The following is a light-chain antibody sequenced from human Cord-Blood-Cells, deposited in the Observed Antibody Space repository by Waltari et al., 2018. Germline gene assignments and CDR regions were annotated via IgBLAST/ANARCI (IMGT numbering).Light chain of an antibody. J-gene: IGKJ1*01. V-gene: IGKV1-39*01. CDR3: QQSYSTLQT. CDR2: AAS. Sequence: IQMPQSPSALSASGGARATITCRASQSISSYLHWYQQKPGKAPKLLIYAASSWQSGVPSRFSGSGSGTDFTLTISSLQPEDFATYYCQQSYSTLQTFGQGTKVEIK. CDR1: QSISSY.